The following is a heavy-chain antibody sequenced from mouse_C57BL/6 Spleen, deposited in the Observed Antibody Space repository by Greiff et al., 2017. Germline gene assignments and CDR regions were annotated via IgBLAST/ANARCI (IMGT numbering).Heavy chain of an antibody. CDR2: ISSGGSYT. J-gene: IGHJ3*01. D-gene: IGHD2-5*01. V-gene: IGHV5-6*01. Sequence: EVQGVESGGDLVKPGGSLKLSCAASGFTFSSYGMSWVRQTPDKRLEWVATISSGGSYTYYPDSVKGRFTISRDNAKNTLYLQMSSLKSEDTAMYYCARDYSNAWFAYWGQGTLVTVSA. CDR3: ARDYSNAWFAY. CDR1: GFTFSSYG.